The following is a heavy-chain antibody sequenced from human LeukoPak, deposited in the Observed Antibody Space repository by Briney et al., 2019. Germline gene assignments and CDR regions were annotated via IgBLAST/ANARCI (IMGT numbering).Heavy chain of an antibody. CDR1: GGTFSSYA. J-gene: IGHJ4*02. CDR3: ARTPGYGSYYFDY. CDR2: IIPIFGTA. Sequence: GASVKVSCKASGGTFSSYAISWVRQAPGQALEWMGGIIPIFGTANYAQKFQGRVTITTDESTSTAYMELSSLRSEDTAVYYCARTPGYGSYYFDYWGQGTLVTVSS. V-gene: IGHV1-69*05. D-gene: IGHD3-10*01.